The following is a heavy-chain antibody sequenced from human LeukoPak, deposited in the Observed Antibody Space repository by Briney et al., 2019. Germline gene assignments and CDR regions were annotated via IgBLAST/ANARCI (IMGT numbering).Heavy chain of an antibody. CDR3: ARDPDDKDFDY. CDR2: IHHNGST. Sequence: SETLSLTCAVSGNSINNGYYWGWIRQPPGKGLEWIASIHHNGSTYFNPSLKSRVTISVETSKNQFPLKLNSVTAADTAVYYCARDPDDKDFDYWGQGTLVTVSS. V-gene: IGHV4-38-2*02. D-gene: IGHD3-22*01. CDR1: GNSINNGYY. J-gene: IGHJ4*02.